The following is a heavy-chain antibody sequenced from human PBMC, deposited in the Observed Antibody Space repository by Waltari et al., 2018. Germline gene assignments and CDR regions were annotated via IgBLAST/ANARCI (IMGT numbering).Heavy chain of an antibody. CDR2: IYTSGST. V-gene: IGHV4-4*07. Sequence: QVQLQESGPGLVKPSETLSLTCTVSGCSISSYYWSWIRQPAGKGLEWIGRIYTSGSTNYNPSLKSRVTMSVDTSKNQFSLKLSSVTAADTAVYYCARGTVTTDYYYYYYMDVWGKGTTVTVSS. D-gene: IGHD4-17*01. CDR3: ARGTVTTDYYYYYYMDV. J-gene: IGHJ6*03. CDR1: GCSISSYY.